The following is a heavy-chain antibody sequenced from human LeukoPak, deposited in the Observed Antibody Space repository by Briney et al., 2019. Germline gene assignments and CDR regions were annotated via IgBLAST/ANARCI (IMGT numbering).Heavy chain of an antibody. J-gene: IGHJ4*02. CDR3: VRDLGGRSGH. D-gene: IGHD1-26*01. Sequence: GGSLRLSCAASGFTFNSYWMSWVRQAPGKGLEWVANIKQDGSEKYYVDSVKGRFTISRDNAKNTLYLQMNSLTAEDTAVYYCVRDLGGRSGHWGQGTLVTVSS. CDR1: GFTFNSYW. CDR2: IKQDGSEK. V-gene: IGHV3-7*01.